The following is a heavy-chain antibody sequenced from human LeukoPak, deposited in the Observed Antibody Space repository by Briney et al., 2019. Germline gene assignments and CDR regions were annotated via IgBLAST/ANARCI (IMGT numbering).Heavy chain of an antibody. CDR2: IFYSGST. V-gene: IGHV4-59*12. CDR1: GGSISSSY. D-gene: IGHD4-17*01. CDR3: ARPRYDYGSGFDY. Sequence: SETLSLTCTVSGGSISSSYWSWIRQPPGKGLEWIGYIFYSGSTNYNPSLKSRVTISVDTSKNQFSLKLSSVTAADTAVYYCARPRYDYGSGFDYWGQGTLVTVSS. J-gene: IGHJ4*02.